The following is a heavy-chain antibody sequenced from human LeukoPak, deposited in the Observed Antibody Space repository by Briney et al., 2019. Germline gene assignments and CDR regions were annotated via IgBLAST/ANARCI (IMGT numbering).Heavy chain of an antibody. D-gene: IGHD7-27*01. CDR2: IYYSGST. V-gene: IGHV4-39*01. J-gene: IGHJ4*02. Sequence: PSETLPLTCTVSAGSINSGDYYWGWIRQPPGKGLEWIGSIYYSGSTYYNPSLKSRVTISVDTSKNQFSLKLSSVTAADTAVYYCARSQLGILYYFDYWGQGTLVTVSS. CDR1: AGSINSGDYY. CDR3: ARSQLGILYYFDY.